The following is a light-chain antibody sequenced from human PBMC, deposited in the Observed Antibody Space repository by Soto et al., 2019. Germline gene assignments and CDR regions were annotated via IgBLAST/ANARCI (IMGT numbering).Light chain of an antibody. Sequence: DIQITQSPSTLSASVGDRVTITCRASQSVSSWLAWYQQKPGKAPKILIYEASSLERGVPSRFSASGSGTEFTLTISSLQPDDSATYFCQQYEVYPWTFGRGTKVDIK. CDR1: QSVSSW. CDR2: EAS. J-gene: IGKJ1*01. V-gene: IGKV1-5*01. CDR3: QQYEVYPWT.